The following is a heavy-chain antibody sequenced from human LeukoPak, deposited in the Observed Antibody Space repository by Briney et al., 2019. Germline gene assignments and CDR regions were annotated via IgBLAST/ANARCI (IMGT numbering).Heavy chain of an antibody. CDR2: IYHSGIS. J-gene: IGHJ4*02. V-gene: IGHV4-4*02. D-gene: IGHD2-15*01. CDR3: ARDRSIGRSTLYYFDY. Sequence: SGTLSLTCAVSGDSLSSNNWWSWVRQPPGKGLEWIGEIYHSGISNYNPTLKSRVSISVDKSKNQFSLKLSSVTAADTAVYYCARDRSIGRSTLYYFDYWGQGTLVTVSS. CDR1: GDSLSSNNW.